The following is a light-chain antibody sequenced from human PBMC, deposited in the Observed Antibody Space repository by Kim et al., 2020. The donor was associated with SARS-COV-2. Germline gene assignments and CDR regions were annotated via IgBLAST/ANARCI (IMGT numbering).Light chain of an antibody. V-gene: IGKV1-5*01. J-gene: IGKJ4*01. Sequence: DIQLTHSPSTLPASVGDRVTITCRASQNIKNWLAWYQLKPGKAPHLLIFGASTLQEGVPSRFSGSGSGTEFSLTINNLQPDDFAIYYCQQYHSYPLTFGGGTKVDIK. CDR3: QQYHSYPLT. CDR2: GAS. CDR1: QNIKNW.